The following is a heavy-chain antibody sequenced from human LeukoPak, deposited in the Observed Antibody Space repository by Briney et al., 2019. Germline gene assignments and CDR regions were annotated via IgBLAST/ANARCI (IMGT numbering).Heavy chain of an antibody. CDR1: GGSIRSSSYY. D-gene: IGHD6-19*01. V-gene: IGHV4-39*01. CDR3: ARLRSGFYFDS. CDR2: IFYSGST. J-gene: IGHJ4*02. Sequence: SETLSLTCTVSGGSIRSSSYYWGWIRQPPGKGLEWLANIFYSGSTFYNPSLQSRVTISVDTSQNRFSLKLSSVTAADTAVYYCARLRSGFYFDSWGQGTLVTVSS.